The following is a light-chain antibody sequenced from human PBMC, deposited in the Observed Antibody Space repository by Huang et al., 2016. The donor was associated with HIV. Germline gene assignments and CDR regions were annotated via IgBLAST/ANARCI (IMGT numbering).Light chain of an antibody. CDR3: QQYITTPLT. Sequence: DIVMTQSPDSLTVSLGERATINCKSSQSLLHSNNKNYLAWYQQKPGRTPKLLIDWSSTRESGVPDRFSGDASGSNFTLTINSLQAEDVAVYYCQQYITTPLTFGGGTKVEI. CDR1: QSLLHSNNKNY. J-gene: IGKJ4*01. V-gene: IGKV4-1*01. CDR2: WSS.